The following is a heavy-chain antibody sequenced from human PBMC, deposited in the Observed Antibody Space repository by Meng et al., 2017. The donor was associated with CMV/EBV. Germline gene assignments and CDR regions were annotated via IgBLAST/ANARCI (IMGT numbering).Heavy chain of an antibody. CDR3: AKGGDFGVVIPIIGTFDY. CDR1: GFTFSSYS. J-gene: IGHJ4*02. V-gene: IGHV3-48*04. CDR2: ISSSSSTI. Sequence: GESLKISCAASGFTFSSYSMNWVRQAPGKGLEWVSYISSSSSTIYYADSVKGRFTISRDNAKNSLYLQMNSLRAEDTAVYYCAKGGDFGVVIPIIGTFDYWGQGTLVTVSS. D-gene: IGHD3-3*01.